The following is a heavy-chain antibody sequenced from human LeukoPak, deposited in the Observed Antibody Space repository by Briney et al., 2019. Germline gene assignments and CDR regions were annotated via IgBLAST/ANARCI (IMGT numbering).Heavy chain of an antibody. CDR1: GFTFSSYE. J-gene: IGHJ4*02. CDR3: ARDQSGWYCDH. V-gene: IGHV3-48*03. D-gene: IGHD6-19*01. CDR2: ISSSGSTI. Sequence: SGGSLRLSCAASGFTFSSYEMNWVRQAPGKGLEWVSYISSSGSTIYYADSVKGRFTISRDNAKNSLYLQMNSLRAEDTAVYYCARDQSGWYCDHWGQGTLVTVSS.